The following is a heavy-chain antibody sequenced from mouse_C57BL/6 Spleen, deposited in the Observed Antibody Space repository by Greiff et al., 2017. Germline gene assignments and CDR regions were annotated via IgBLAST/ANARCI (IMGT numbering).Heavy chain of an antibody. D-gene: IGHD2-2*01. Sequence: VQLQQSGPELVKPGASVKISCKASGYSFTGYYMNWVKQSPEKSLEWIGEINPSTGGTTYNQKFKAKATLTVDKSSSTAYMQLKSLTAEDSAVYECGRRYGYDAFAYWGQGTLVTVSA. CDR1: GYSFTGYY. CDR2: INPSTGGT. CDR3: GRRYGYDAFAY. J-gene: IGHJ3*01. V-gene: IGHV1-42*01.